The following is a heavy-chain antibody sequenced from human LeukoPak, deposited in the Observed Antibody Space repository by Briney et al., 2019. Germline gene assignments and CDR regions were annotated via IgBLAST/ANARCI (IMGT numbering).Heavy chain of an antibody. CDR3: ARARVLAVHRGPFDY. J-gene: IGHJ4*02. CDR1: GGSISSGSYY. CDR2: IYTSGST. V-gene: IGHV4-61*02. Sequence: SETLSLTCTVSGGSISSGSYYWSWIRQPAGKGLEWIGRIYTSGSTNYNPSLKSRVTISVDTSKNQFSLKLSSVTAADTAVYYCARARVLAVHRGPFDYWGQGTLVTVSS. D-gene: IGHD3-16*02.